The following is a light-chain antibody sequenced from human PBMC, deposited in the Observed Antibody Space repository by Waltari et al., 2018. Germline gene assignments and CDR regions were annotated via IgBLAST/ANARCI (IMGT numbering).Light chain of an antibody. CDR1: DSDVGAYDF. CDR3: SSYTTSSAPGV. V-gene: IGLV2-14*01. CDR2: EVS. Sequence: QSALTQPASVSGSPGQSITISCSGTDSDVGAYDFVSWYQQHPGKAPHLIIYEVSNRPSGISSRFSASKSGNTASLTISVLQAEDEADYCCSSYTTSSAPGVFGTGTRVTVL. J-gene: IGLJ1*01.